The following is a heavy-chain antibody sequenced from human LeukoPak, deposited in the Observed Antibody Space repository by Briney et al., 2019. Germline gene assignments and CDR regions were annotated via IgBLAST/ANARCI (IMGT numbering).Heavy chain of an antibody. CDR2: IYYGGST. J-gene: IGHJ4*02. D-gene: IGHD5-12*01. Sequence: SETLSLTCTVSGGSISSSNYYWGWIRQPPGKGLEWIGNIYYGGSTYYNPSLKSRVTISVDTSKNQFSLKLSSVTAADTAVYYCARYNIVATIGFDYWGQGTLVTVSS. CDR3: ARYNIVATIGFDY. CDR1: GGSISSSNYY. V-gene: IGHV4-39*01.